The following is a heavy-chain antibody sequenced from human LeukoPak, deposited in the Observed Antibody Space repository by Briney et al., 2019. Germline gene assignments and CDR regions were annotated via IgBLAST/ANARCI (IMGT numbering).Heavy chain of an antibody. V-gene: IGHV3-48*01. J-gene: IGHJ4*02. CDR3: ARGYSYGYNY. CDR2: ISSSSRII. CDR1: GFTFSNYD. Sequence: GGALRVSCAASGFTFSNYDMNWVRQAPGKGLERVSYISSSSRIIYYADSLKGRFTISRDNAKNSLYLQLNSLRADDTAVYYCARGYSYGYNYWGQGTLVTVSS. D-gene: IGHD5-18*01.